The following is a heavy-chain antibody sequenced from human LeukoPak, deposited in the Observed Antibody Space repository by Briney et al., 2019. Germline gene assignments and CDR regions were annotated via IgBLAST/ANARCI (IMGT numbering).Heavy chain of an antibody. D-gene: IGHD3-3*01. Sequence: PGRSLRLSCAASGFTFSNFAMHWVRQAPGKGLEWVAVISYDGDNEYYADSVKGQFTISRDNSKDRLYLQMNSLRPEDTAMYYCNILRFLEWAGGWFDSWGQGTLVTVSS. J-gene: IGHJ5*01. V-gene: IGHV3-30-3*01. CDR1: GFTFSNFA. CDR3: NILRFLEWAGGWFDS. CDR2: ISYDGDNE.